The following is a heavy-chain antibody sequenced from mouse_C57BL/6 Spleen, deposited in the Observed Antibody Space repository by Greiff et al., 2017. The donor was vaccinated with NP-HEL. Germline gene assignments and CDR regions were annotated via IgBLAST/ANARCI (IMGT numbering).Heavy chain of an antibody. V-gene: IGHV1-7*01. J-gene: IGHJ2*01. CDR2: INPSSGYT. CDR1: GYTFTSYW. Sequence: QVQLKESGAELAKPGASVKLSCKASGYTFTSYWMHWVKQRPGQGLEWIGYINPSSGYTKYNQKFKDKATLTADKSSSTAYMQLSSLTYEDSAVYYCARSRDGYLYYFDYWGQGTTLTVSS. D-gene: IGHD2-3*01. CDR3: ARSRDGYLYYFDY.